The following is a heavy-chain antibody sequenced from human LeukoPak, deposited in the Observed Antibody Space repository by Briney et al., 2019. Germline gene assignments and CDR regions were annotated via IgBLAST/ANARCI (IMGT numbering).Heavy chain of an antibody. CDR2: IYYSGST. CDR3: AREDYDSSGFDY. Sequence: PSETLSLTCTVSGGSISSGGYCWSWIRQHPGKGLEWIGYIYYSGSTYYNPSLKSRVTISVDTSTNQFSLKLSSVTAADTAVYYCAREDYDSSGFDYWGQGTLVTVSS. D-gene: IGHD3-22*01. CDR1: GGSISSGGYC. J-gene: IGHJ4*02. V-gene: IGHV4-31*03.